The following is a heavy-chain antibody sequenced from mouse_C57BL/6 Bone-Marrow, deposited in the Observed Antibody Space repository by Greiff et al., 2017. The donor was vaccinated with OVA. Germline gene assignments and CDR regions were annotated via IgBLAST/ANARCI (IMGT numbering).Heavy chain of an antibody. CDR1: GYTFTNYW. CDR2: IYPGGGYT. Sequence: QVQLQQSGAELVKPGASVKMSCKASGYTFTNYWIDWVKQRPGHGLEWIGEIYPGGGYTNYNEKFKGKATLTADKSSSTAYMQFSSLTSEDSAVYYCARRVDSSCYWYFDYWGQGTTLTVSS. D-gene: IGHD1-1*01. J-gene: IGHJ2*01. CDR3: ARRVDSSCYWYFDY. V-gene: IGHV1-63*01.